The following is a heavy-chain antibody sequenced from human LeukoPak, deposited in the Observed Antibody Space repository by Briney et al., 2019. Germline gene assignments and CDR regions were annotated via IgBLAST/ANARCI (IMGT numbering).Heavy chain of an antibody. CDR1: GGSISSYY. J-gene: IGHJ3*02. Sequence: SETLSLTCTVSGGSISSYYWSWIRQPPGKGLERIGYIYYSGSTNYNPSLKSRVTISVDTSKNQFSLKLSSVTAADTAVYYCARDDTIFGVVNPRNNAFDIWGQGTMVTVSS. CDR3: ARDDTIFGVVNPRNNAFDI. V-gene: IGHV4-59*01. D-gene: IGHD3-3*01. CDR2: IYYSGST.